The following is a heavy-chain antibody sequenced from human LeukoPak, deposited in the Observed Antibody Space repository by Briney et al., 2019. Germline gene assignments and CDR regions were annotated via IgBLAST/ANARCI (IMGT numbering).Heavy chain of an antibody. Sequence: ASVKVSCKASGYTFTSYGISWVRQAPGQGLEWMGWISAYNGNTNYAQKLQGRVTMTTDTSTSTAYMELRSLRSDDTAVYYCARVGYYDSSGYYHASRFDYWGQGTLVTVSS. CDR2: ISAYNGNT. V-gene: IGHV1-18*01. J-gene: IGHJ4*02. CDR1: GYTFTSYG. CDR3: ARVGYYDSSGYYHASRFDY. D-gene: IGHD3-22*01.